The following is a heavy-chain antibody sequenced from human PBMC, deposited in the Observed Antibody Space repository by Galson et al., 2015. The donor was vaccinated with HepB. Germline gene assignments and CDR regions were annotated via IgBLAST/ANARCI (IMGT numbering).Heavy chain of an antibody. CDR1: GGSISSYY. CDR2: IYTSGST. V-gene: IGHV4-4*07. Sequence: ETLSLTCTVSGGSISSYYWSWIRQPAGKGLEWIGRIYTSGSTNYNPSLKSRVTMSVDTSKNQFSLKLSSVAAADTAVYYCASIAAAGPRGKTQLDYWGQGTLVTVSS. D-gene: IGHD6-13*01. CDR3: ASIAAAGPRGKTQLDY. J-gene: IGHJ4*02.